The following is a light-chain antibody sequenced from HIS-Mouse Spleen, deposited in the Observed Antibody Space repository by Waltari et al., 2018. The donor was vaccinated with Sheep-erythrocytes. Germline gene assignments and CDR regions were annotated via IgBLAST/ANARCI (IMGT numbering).Light chain of an antibody. J-gene: IGKJ1*01. Sequence: EIVMTQSPAPLSVSPGERATLSCRASQSVSSNLAWYQQKPGQAPRLLIYDASTRATGLPARFSGSGSGTEFTLTISSLQSEDFAVYYCQQYNNWPPTFGQGTKVEIK. V-gene: IGKV3-15*01. CDR2: DAS. CDR3: QQYNNWPPT. CDR1: QSVSSN.